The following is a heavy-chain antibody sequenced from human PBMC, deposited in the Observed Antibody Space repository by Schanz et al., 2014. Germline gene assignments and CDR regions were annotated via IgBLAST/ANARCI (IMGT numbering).Heavy chain of an antibody. CDR3: ARDRQQLVGRIGYYYGMDV. J-gene: IGHJ6*02. CDR2: ISYDGSHK. D-gene: IGHD6-13*01. CDR1: GFTLSRYT. Sequence: QVQLVESGGGMVQPGRSLRLSCAASGFTLSRYTMHWVRQAPGKGLEWVAVISYDGSHKDYADSVKGRFTISRDNSKNTLYLQMNSLRAEDTAVYYCARDRQQLVGRIGYYYGMDVWGQGTTVTVSS. V-gene: IGHV3-30*04.